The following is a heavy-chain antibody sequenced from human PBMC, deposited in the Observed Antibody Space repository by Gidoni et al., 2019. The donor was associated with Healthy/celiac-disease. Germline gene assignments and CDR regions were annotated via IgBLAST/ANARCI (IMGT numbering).Heavy chain of an antibody. CDR2: INHSGST. CDR1: GGSFSGYY. J-gene: IGHJ4*02. V-gene: IGHV4-34*01. Sequence: QVQLQQRGAGLLQPSETLSLTCAVYGGSFSGYYWSWIRQPPGKGLEWIGEINHSGSTNYNPSLKSRVTISVDTSKNQFSLKLSSVTAADTAVYYCARARGFGGYGYWGQGTLVTVSS. D-gene: IGHD3-10*01. CDR3: ARARGFGGYGY.